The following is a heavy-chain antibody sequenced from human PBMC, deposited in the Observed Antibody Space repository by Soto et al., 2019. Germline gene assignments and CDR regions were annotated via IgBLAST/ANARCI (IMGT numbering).Heavy chain of an antibody. CDR3: ARVHHYYGSGSYDSDAFDI. Sequence: QVQLVESGGGVVQPGRSLRLSCAASGFTFSSYGMHWVRQAPGKGLEWVAVIWYDGSNKYYEDSVKGRFTISRDNSKNTMYLQMNSLSAEDTAVYYCARVHHYYGSGSYDSDAFDIWGQGTMVTVSS. J-gene: IGHJ3*02. CDR2: IWYDGSNK. D-gene: IGHD3-10*01. CDR1: GFTFSSYG. V-gene: IGHV3-33*01.